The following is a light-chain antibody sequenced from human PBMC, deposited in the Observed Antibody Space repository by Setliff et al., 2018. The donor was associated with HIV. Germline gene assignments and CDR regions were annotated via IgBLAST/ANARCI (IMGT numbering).Light chain of an antibody. Sequence: QSVLTQPPSVSGAPGQRVTISCTGSTSNIEAGYDVHWYQQLPGTAPKLLIYRNKNRPSGVPDRFSGSKSGASASLAIAGLRAEDEADYYCQSYDSMLRCYVFGTGTKVTV. V-gene: IGLV1-40*01. CDR1: TSNIEAGYD. CDR2: RNK. CDR3: QSYDSMLRCYV. J-gene: IGLJ1*01.